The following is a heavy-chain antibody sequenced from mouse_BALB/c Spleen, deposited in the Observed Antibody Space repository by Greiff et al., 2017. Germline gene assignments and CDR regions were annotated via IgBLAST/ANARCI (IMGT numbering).Heavy chain of an antibody. CDR3: ARDRDYDYAMDY. D-gene: IGHD2-4*01. CDR1: GFTFSDYG. J-gene: IGHJ4*01. Sequence: EVKLMESGGGLVQPGGSRKLSCAASGFTFSDYGMAWVRQAPGKGPEWVAFISNLAYSIYYADTVTGRFTISRENAKNTLYLEMSSLRSEDTAMYYCARDRDYDYAMDYWGQGTSVTVSS. CDR2: ISNLAYSI. V-gene: IGHV5-15*02.